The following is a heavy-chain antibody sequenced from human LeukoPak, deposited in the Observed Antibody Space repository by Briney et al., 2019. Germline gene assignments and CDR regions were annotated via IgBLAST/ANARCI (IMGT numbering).Heavy chain of an antibody. V-gene: IGHV4-39*07. Sequence: SETLSLTCTISGGSISSISYYWGWIRQPPGKGLEWIGSIYYTGSTYYNPSLKSRVTLSVDTSKNQFSLKLSSVTAADTAVYYCARGGGSGYSYGWGQGTLVTVSS. CDR1: GGSISSISYY. D-gene: IGHD5-18*01. CDR3: ARGGGSGYSYG. CDR2: IYYTGST. J-gene: IGHJ4*02.